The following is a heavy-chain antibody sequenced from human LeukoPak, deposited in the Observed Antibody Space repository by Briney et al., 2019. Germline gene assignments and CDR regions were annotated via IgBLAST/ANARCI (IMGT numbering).Heavy chain of an antibody. CDR2: INPNSGGT. D-gene: IGHD3-9*01. CDR3: ARDKYFDWLIDY. CDR1: GYTFTGYY. Sequence: ASVKVSCKASGYTFTGYYVHWVRQAPGQGLEWMGWINPNSGGTNYAQKFQGRVTMTRDTSISTAYMELSRLRSDDTAVYYCARDKYFDWLIDYWGQGTLVTVSS. J-gene: IGHJ4*02. V-gene: IGHV1-2*02.